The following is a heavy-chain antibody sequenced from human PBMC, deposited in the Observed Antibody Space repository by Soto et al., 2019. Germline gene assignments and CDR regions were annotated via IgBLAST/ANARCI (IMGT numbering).Heavy chain of an antibody. D-gene: IGHD6-13*01. CDR2: LDSDGTST. Sequence: EVQLVESGGGLVQPGGSLRLSCAASGFTFSSYWMHWVRQAPGKGLVWVSRLDSDGTSTSYADSVKGRFTISRDNAKNTLYLQMNILGAEDTAVYYCARGYTRGGFFDYWGQGTLVTVSS. CDR3: ARGYTRGGFFDY. J-gene: IGHJ4*02. CDR1: GFTFSSYW. V-gene: IGHV3-74*01.